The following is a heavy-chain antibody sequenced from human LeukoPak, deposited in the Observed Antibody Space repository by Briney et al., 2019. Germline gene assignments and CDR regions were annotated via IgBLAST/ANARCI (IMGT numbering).Heavy chain of an antibody. CDR1: GFTFSSYS. CDR3: ARDLGYCSSTSCPYFDY. V-gene: IGHV3-21*01. D-gene: IGHD2-2*01. Sequence: PGGSLRLSCAASGFTFSSYSMNWVRQAPGKGLEWVSSISSSSSYIYYADSVKGRFTISRDNAKNSLYLQRNSLRAEDTAVYYCARDLGYCSSTSCPYFDYWGQGTLVTVSS. CDR2: ISSSSSYI. J-gene: IGHJ4*02.